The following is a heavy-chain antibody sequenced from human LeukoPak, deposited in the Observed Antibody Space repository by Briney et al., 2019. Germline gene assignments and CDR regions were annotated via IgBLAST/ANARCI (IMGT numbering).Heavy chain of an antibody. CDR2: MDYSGST. CDR3: ARVLDSGYSDF. J-gene: IGHJ4*02. CDR1: GGSISDYY. D-gene: IGHD3/OR15-3a*01. V-gene: IGHV4-59*01. Sequence: SETLSLTCTVSGGSISDYYWTWIRQSPGTGLEWIGYMDYSGSTAYNPSLKSRVTISLDTSKNQFSLRLTSVTAADTAVYYCARVLDSGYSDFWGQGTLVTVSS.